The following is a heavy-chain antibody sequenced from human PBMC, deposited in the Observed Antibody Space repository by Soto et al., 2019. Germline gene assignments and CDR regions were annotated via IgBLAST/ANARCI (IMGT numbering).Heavy chain of an antibody. CDR3: ARVVGQWLGDAFDI. D-gene: IGHD6-19*01. J-gene: IGHJ3*02. CDR1: GYTFTSYG. V-gene: IGHV1-18*01. CDR2: ISAYNGNT. Sequence: AAVKVSCKASGYTFTSYGISWVRQAPGQGLEWMGWISAYNGNTNYAQKLQGRVTMTTDTSTSTAYMELRSLRSDDTAVYYCARVVGQWLGDAFDIWGQGTMVTVSS.